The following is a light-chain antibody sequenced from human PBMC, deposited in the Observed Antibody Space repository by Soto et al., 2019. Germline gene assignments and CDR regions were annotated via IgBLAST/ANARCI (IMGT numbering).Light chain of an antibody. CDR3: AAWDDSLNGLYV. V-gene: IGLV1-44*01. J-gene: IGLJ1*01. CDR2: SNN. CDR1: SSNIGSNT. Sequence: QSVLTKPPSASGTPGQRVTISCSGSSSNIGSNTVNWYQQLPGTAPKLLIYSNNQRPSGVPERFSGSKSGTSASLAISGLQSEDGTDYYCAAWDDSLNGLYVFGTGTKLTVL.